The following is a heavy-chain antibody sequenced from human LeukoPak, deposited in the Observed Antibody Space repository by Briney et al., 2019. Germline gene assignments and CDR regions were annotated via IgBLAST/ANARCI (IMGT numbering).Heavy chain of an antibody. V-gene: IGHV4-4*07. CDR2: IYGTVT. D-gene: IGHD3-10*01. CDR1: GGSVSSYY. CDR3: ARDSGTTGEVKFDP. Sequence: PSETLSLTCTVSGGSVSSYYLSWIRQPAGRGLEWIGRIYGTVTTYNPSLVGRVTLSVDTSNNHFSLKLRSMTAADTAIYYCARDSGTTGEVKFDPWGQGTLVTVSS. J-gene: IGHJ5*02.